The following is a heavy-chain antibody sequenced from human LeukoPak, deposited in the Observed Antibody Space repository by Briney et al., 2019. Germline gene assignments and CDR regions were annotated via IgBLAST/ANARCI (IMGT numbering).Heavy chain of an antibody. Sequence: SETLSLTCTVSGGFIRDSGYYWGWIRQPPGKGLEWIGTVFYSGRTYYNSSLQSRVTISVDTSKNQFSLNLRSVTAADTAVYYCAREVLRSGWLGGAFDYWGQGTLVTVST. CDR3: AREVLRSGWLGGAFDY. D-gene: IGHD6-19*01. CDR2: VFYSGRT. CDR1: GGFIRDSGYY. V-gene: IGHV4-39*07. J-gene: IGHJ4*02.